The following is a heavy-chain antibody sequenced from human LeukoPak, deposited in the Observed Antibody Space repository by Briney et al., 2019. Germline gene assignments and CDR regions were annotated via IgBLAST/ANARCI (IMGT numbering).Heavy chain of an antibody. Sequence: SGGSLRLSCAASGFTFSSYSMNWVRQAPGKGLEWVSSISSSSSYIYYADSVKGRFTISRDNAKNSLYLQMNGLRAEDTAVYYCARVTVKGYDSWGQGTLVTVSS. CDR3: ARVTVKGYDS. CDR1: GFTFSSYS. D-gene: IGHD5-12*01. CDR2: ISSSSSYI. V-gene: IGHV3-21*01. J-gene: IGHJ4*02.